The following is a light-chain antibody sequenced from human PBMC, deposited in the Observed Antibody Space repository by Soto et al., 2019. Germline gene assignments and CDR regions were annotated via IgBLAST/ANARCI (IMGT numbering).Light chain of an antibody. V-gene: IGLV2-14*01. CDR1: SSEVGGYNY. Sequence: QSVLTQPASVSGSPGQSITISCTGTSSEVGGYNYVSWYQQHPGKAHKLMISDVSNRPSGVFNRFSGSKSGNMASLTISGLQTEDEADYYCSSYTTSSTYVFGTGTKVTVL. J-gene: IGLJ1*01. CDR2: DVS. CDR3: SSYTTSSTYV.